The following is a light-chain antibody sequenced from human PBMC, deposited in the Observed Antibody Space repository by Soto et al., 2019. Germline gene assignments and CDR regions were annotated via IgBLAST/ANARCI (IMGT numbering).Light chain of an antibody. J-gene: IGLJ2*01. CDR2: DVS. CDR1: SDVGTYRY. CDR3: SSYTGGNARVV. Sequence: QSALTQPAAVSGSPGQSITISCTGSDVGTYRYVSWYQQHPDKAPRLMIYDVSNRPSGVSDRFSGSKSGNTASLTISDLQPEDEAYFFCSSYTGGNARVVFGGGTKLTVL. V-gene: IGLV2-14*03.